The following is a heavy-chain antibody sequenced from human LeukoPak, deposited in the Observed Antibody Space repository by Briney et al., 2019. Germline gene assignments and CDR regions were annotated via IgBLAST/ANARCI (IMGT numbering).Heavy chain of an antibody. CDR3: AKTKFQQLVTSLPDY. CDR1: GFTFSDHF. J-gene: IGHJ4*02. CDR2: IRYDGSNK. Sequence: GGSLRLSCTASGFTFSDHFVDWVRQAPGKGLEWVAFIRYDGSNKYYADSVKGRFTISRDNSKNTLYLQMNSLRAEDTAVYYCAKTKFQQLVTSLPDYWGQGTLVTVSS. V-gene: IGHV3-30*02. D-gene: IGHD6-13*01.